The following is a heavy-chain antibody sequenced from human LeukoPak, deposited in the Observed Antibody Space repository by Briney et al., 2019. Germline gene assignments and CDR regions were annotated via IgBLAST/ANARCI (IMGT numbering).Heavy chain of an antibody. CDR2: LSGIGGSA. J-gene: IGHJ3*02. Sequence: PGGSLRLSCTASGFTFGENAMSWFRQAPGKGLEWVSFLSGIGGSAYYTDSVKGRFTISRDNSKNTLYLQLNSLRADDTAVYYCAKDGGPGMGAFEIWGQGTMVIVSS. V-gene: IGHV3-23*01. D-gene: IGHD3-16*01. CDR3: AKDGGPGMGAFEI. CDR1: GFTFGENA.